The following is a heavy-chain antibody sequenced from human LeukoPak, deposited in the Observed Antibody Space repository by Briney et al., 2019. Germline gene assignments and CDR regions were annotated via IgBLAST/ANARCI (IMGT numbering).Heavy chain of an antibody. Sequence: SETLSLTCTVSGGSISSSSYYWGWIRQPPGKGLEWIGSIYYSGSTYYNPSLKSRVTISVDTSKNQFSLKLSSVTAADTAVYYCERHRGYNWNYWFDPWGQGTLVTVSS. D-gene: IGHD1-7*01. CDR2: IYYSGST. CDR3: ERHRGYNWNYWFDP. CDR1: GGSISSSSYY. V-gene: IGHV4-39*01. J-gene: IGHJ5*02.